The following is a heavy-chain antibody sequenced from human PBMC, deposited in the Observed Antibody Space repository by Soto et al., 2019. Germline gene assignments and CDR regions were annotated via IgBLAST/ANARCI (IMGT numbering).Heavy chain of an antibody. D-gene: IGHD6-13*01. Sequence: QVQLVESGGGLVKPGGSLRLSCAVSGFTFSDYYMTWIRQAPGKGLEWVSYISSSTSHTNYADSVKGRITISRDNAKNSLFLQMNSLRAADTAVYYCARGRGAAADYFDFWGQGTLVTVSS. CDR2: ISSSTSHT. CDR3: ARGRGAAADYFDF. CDR1: GFTFSDYY. V-gene: IGHV3-11*05. J-gene: IGHJ4*02.